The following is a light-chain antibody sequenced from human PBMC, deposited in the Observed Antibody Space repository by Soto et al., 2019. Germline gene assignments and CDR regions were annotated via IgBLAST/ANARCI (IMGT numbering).Light chain of an antibody. Sequence: DIQMPQSPSSLSASVGDRVTITCRASQSISSYLNWYQQIPGKAPKLLIYAASSLQSGVPSRFSGSRSGPDFTLTISSLQPEDFATYYCQQSYSSPPTFGQGTKVDIK. V-gene: IGKV1-39*01. J-gene: IGKJ1*01. CDR2: AAS. CDR1: QSISSY. CDR3: QQSYSSPPT.